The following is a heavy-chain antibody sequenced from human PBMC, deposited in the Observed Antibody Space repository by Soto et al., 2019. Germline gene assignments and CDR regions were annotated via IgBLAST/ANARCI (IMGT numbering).Heavy chain of an antibody. CDR3: ATDRGSYDSSGYSNWFDP. CDR2: FDPEDGET. Sequence: ASVKISCKVSGYTLTELSMHWVRQAPGKGLEWMGGFDPEDGETIYAQKFQGRVTMTEDTSTDTAYMELRSLRSEDTAVYYCATDRGSYDSSGYSNWFDPWGQGTLVTVSS. J-gene: IGHJ5*02. D-gene: IGHD3-22*01. V-gene: IGHV1-24*01. CDR1: GYTLTELS.